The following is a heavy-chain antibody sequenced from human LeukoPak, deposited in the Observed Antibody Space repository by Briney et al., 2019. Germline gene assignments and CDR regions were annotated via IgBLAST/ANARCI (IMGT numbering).Heavy chain of an antibody. CDR3: ARADFTIFGVVITYYFDY. D-gene: IGHD3-3*01. V-gene: IGHV1-8*01. Sequence: APVKVSCKASGYTFTSYDINWVRQATGQGLEWMGWMNPNSGNTGYAQKFQGRVTMTRNTSISTAYMELSSLRSEDTAVYYCARADFTIFGVVITYYFDYWGQGTLVTVSS. CDR1: GYTFTSYD. J-gene: IGHJ4*02. CDR2: MNPNSGNT.